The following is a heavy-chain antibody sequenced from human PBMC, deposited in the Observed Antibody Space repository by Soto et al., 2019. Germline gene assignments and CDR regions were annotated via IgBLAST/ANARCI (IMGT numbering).Heavy chain of an antibody. V-gene: IGHV3-33*08. CDR2: IWYDGSNK. CDR1: GFTFSSYG. D-gene: IGHD6-19*01. CDR3: ARDTIAVAGYFDY. Sequence: PGGSLRLSCAASGFTFSSYGMHWVRQAPGKGLEWVAVIWYDGSNKYYADSVKGRFTISRDNSKNTLYLQMNSLRAEDTAVYYCARDTIAVAGYFDYWGQGILVTVSS. J-gene: IGHJ4*02.